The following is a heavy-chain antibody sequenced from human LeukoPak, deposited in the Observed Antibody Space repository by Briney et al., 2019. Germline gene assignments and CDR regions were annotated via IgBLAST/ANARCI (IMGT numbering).Heavy chain of an antibody. V-gene: IGHV3-23*01. D-gene: IGHD4-17*01. Sequence: GGSLGLSCAASGFTYSSYAMSWVRQAPGKGLEWVSAISGSGGSTYYADSVKGRFTISRDNSKNTLYLQMNSLRAEDTAVYYCAKGSLTDYVPFDYWGQGTLVTVSS. CDR3: AKGSLTDYVPFDY. CDR2: ISGSGGST. CDR1: GFTYSSYA. J-gene: IGHJ4*02.